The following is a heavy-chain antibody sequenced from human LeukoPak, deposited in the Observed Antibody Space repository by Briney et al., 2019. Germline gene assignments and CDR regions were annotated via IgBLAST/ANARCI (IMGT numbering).Heavy chain of an antibody. CDR2: INPSGGST. Sequence: ASVKVSCKASGYTFIDYYIHWMRQAPGQGLEWMGIINPSGGSTGYAQKFQGRVTMTRDTSTSTVYMELSSLRSEDTAVYYCARDRSGYGGNRLDYWGQGTLVTVSS. CDR3: ARDRSGYGGNRLDY. V-gene: IGHV1-46*01. CDR1: GYTFIDYY. D-gene: IGHD4-23*01. J-gene: IGHJ4*02.